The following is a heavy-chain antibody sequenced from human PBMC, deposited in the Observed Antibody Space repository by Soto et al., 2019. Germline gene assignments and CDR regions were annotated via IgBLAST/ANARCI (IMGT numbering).Heavy chain of an antibody. CDR1: GFTFSSYS. V-gene: IGHV3-48*02. D-gene: IGHD2-15*01. CDR3: PRELQLGYCSGGSCYAVGAIDI. Sequence: SLRLSCAASGFTFSSYSMNWVRQAPGEGLEWVSYISSSSSTIYYADSVKGRFTISRDNAKNSLYLQMNSLRDEDTDVYYCPRELQLGYCSGGSCYAVGAIDIWGQGTMVTVSS. CDR2: ISSSSSTI. J-gene: IGHJ3*02.